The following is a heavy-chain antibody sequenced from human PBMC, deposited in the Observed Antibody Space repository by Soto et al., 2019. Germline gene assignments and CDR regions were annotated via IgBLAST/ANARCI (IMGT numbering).Heavy chain of an antibody. CDR3: ARDRGYYVSGAAGLRRKTWFDP. V-gene: IGHV3-33*01. CDR1: GFTFSNYG. CDR2: IWYDGTNK. D-gene: IGHD3-10*01. Sequence: PGGSLRLSCAASGFTFSNYGMHWVRQAPGKGLEWVAVIWYDGTNKYYADSVKGRFTISKDNSKNTLYLQMNSLRVEDTAVYYCARDRGYYVSGAAGLRRKTWFDPWGQGTLVTVSS. J-gene: IGHJ5*02.